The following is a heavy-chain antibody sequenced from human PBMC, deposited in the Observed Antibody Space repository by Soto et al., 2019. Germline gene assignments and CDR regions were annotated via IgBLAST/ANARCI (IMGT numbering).Heavy chain of an antibody. Sequence: QVQLVQSGAEVKKPGASVKVSCKASGYTFTSYDIHWVRQAPGQGLEWMGWISAYSGNTNYAQKLQGRVTMTTDTSTSTAYMELRSLRSDDAAVYYCARVDEGITMVRELGYWGQGTLVTVSS. V-gene: IGHV1-18*01. CDR1: GYTFTSYD. D-gene: IGHD3-10*01. CDR3: ARVDEGITMVRELGY. J-gene: IGHJ4*02. CDR2: ISAYSGNT.